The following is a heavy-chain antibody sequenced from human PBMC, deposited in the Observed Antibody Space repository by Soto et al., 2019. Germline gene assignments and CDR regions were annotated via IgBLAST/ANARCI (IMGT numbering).Heavy chain of an antibody. CDR3: ARARISMIVGGAYYYAMDA. D-gene: IGHD3-22*01. CDR1: AGTFSSYA. J-gene: IGHJ6*02. Sequence: QVQLVQSGAEVKKPGSSVKVSCKASAGTFSSYAMNWVRQALGQGLEWMGGIIPMFATRNYAQKFQGRVKITADESARTAYMELSSLRSEDTAVYYCARARISMIVGGAYYYAMDAWGQGTTVTVSS. CDR2: IIPMFATR. V-gene: IGHV1-69*12.